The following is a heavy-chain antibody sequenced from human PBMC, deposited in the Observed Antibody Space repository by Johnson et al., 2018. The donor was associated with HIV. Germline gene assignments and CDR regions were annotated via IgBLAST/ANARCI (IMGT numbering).Heavy chain of an antibody. Sequence: VQLVESGGGVVRPGGSLRLSCAPSGFTFDDYGMSWVRQAPGKGLEWVSGINWNGGNTSYADSVKGRFTISRDNAKNSLYLQMNSLRAEDTALYYCARERSLVRGVMPGAFEIWGQGTMVTVSS. CDR2: INWNGGNT. V-gene: IGHV3-20*04. D-gene: IGHD3-10*01. J-gene: IGHJ3*02. CDR1: GFTFDDYG. CDR3: ARERSLVRGVMPGAFEI.